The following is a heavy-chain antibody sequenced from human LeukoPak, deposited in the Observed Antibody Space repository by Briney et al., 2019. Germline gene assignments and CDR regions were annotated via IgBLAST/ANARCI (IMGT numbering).Heavy chain of an antibody. CDR1: GFTFSSYW. J-gene: IGHJ5*02. Sequence: PGGCLRLSCAASGFTFSSYWMSWVSQAPGKGLEWGTNIREDGSDTNYVDSVKGRFTISRANAQNSVYLQMASLRAEDAAVYYCARMGGSNWNREVNWFDPWGQGTLVTVSS. CDR2: IREDGSDT. CDR3: ARMGGSNWNREVNWFDP. V-gene: IGHV3-7*01. D-gene: IGHD1-1*01.